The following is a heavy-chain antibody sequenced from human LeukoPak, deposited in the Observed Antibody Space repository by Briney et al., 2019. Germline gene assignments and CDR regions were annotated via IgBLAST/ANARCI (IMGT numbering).Heavy chain of an antibody. CDR3: ARERGWLNDYNWFDP. V-gene: IGHV3-33*01. CDR2: IWYDGSNK. J-gene: IGHJ5*02. Sequence: GRSLRLSCAASGFTFSSYGMRWVRQAPGKGLEWVAVIWYDGSNKYYADSVEGRFTISRDNSKNTLYLQMNSLRAEDTAVYYCARERGWLNDYNWFDPWGQGTLVTVSS. D-gene: IGHD3-22*01. CDR1: GFTFSSYG.